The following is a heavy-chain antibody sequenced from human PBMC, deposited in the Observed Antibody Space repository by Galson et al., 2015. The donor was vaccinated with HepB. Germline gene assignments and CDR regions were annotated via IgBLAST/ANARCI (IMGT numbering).Heavy chain of an antibody. CDR3: AGALRYSSYAFDI. V-gene: IGHV4-28*03. CDR2: IYYSGST. CDR1: GYSISSSNW. Sequence: ETLSLTCAVSGYSISSSNWWGWIRQPPGKGLEWIGYIYYSGSTYYNPSLKSRVTMSVDTSKNQFSLKLSSVTAVDTAVYYCAGALRYSSYAFDIWGQGTMVTVSS. D-gene: IGHD3-9*01. J-gene: IGHJ3*02.